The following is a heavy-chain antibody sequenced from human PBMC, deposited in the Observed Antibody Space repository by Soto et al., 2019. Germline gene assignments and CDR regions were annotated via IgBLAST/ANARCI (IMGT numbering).Heavy chain of an antibody. V-gene: IGHV1-46*03. CDR3: DRQATVTTSPRSFDY. CDR2: INPSGGST. D-gene: IGHD4-17*01. Sequence: ASVKVSCKASGDTFTSYYMHWVRQAPGQGLEWMGIINPSGGSTSYAQKFQGRVTMTRDTSTSTVYMELSSLRSEDTAVYYCDRQATVTTSPRSFDYWGQGTLVTVSS. J-gene: IGHJ4*02. CDR1: GDTFTSYY.